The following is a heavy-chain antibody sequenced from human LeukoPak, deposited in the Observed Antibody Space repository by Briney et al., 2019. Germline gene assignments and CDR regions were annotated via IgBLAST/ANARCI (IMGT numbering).Heavy chain of an antibody. V-gene: IGHV3-23*01. CDR3: GFGPPKQYDY. Sequence: GGSLRLSCAASGFTFNIYAMSWVRQAPGKGLEWVSIISGSGNSTYYADSVKGRFTVSRDNFQNTLFLLMNSLRAEDTAVYFCGFGPPKQYDYWGQGTLVTVAS. J-gene: IGHJ4*02. D-gene: IGHD3-3*01. CDR2: ISGSGNST. CDR1: GFTFNIYA.